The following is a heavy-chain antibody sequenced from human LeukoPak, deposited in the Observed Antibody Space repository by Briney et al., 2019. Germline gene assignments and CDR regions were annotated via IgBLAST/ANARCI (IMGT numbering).Heavy chain of an antibody. Sequence: GASVKVSCKASGGTFSSYAISWVRQAPGQGLEWMGGIIPIFGTANYAQKFQGRVTITTDESTCTAYMELSSLRSEDTAVYYCARVAPRQFSGSGYMDVWGKGTTVTVSS. D-gene: IGHD3-10*01. J-gene: IGHJ6*03. V-gene: IGHV1-69*05. CDR1: GGTFSSYA. CDR3: ARVAPRQFSGSGYMDV. CDR2: IIPIFGTA.